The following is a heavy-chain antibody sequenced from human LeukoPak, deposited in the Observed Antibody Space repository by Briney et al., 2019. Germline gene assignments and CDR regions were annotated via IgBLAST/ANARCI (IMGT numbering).Heavy chain of an antibody. CDR2: INPNSGAT. CDR1: GYAFTGYY. Sequence: ASVKVSCKASGYAFTGYYMDWVREAPGQGLEWMGRINPNSGATNYAQKFQGTVTMTRDTSISTAYMEFNGLRSDDTAVYYCARGIYSTDLYFYMDVWGKGTTVTV. J-gene: IGHJ6*03. V-gene: IGHV1-2*06. CDR3: ARGIYSTDLYFYMDV. D-gene: IGHD2/OR15-2a*01.